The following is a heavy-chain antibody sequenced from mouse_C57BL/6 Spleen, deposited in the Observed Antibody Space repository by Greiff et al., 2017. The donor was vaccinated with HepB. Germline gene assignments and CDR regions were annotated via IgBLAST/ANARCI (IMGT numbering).Heavy chain of an antibody. Sequence: EVHLVESGGGLVKPGGSLKLSCAASGFTFSDYGMHWVRQAPEKGLEWVAYISSGSSTIYYADTVKGRFTISRDNAKNTLFLQMTSLRSEVTAMYYCARRWDYYFDYWGQGTTLTVSS. CDR1: GFTFSDYG. J-gene: IGHJ2*01. V-gene: IGHV5-17*01. CDR3: ARRWDYYFDY. D-gene: IGHD4-1*01. CDR2: ISSGSSTI.